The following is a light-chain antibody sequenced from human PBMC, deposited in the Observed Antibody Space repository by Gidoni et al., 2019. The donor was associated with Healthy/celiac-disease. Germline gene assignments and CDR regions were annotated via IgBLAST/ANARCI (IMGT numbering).Light chain of an antibody. CDR1: QSVISY. CDR3: YQRRYWPPDT. J-gene: IGKJ4*01. V-gene: IGKV3-11*01. CDR2: DAS. Sequence: EIVLTPSAANLSLSPAERATLSSRASQSVISYLAWYQQKPGQAPRLLIYDASTRATGIPATFRGSGSGSDFTLTLSILEPEDFAVYYCYQRRYWPPDTFGGGTKVEIK.